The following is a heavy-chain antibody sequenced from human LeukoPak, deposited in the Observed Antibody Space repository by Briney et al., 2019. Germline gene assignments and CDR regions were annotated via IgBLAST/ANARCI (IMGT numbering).Heavy chain of an antibody. D-gene: IGHD2-2*03. V-gene: IGHV4-39*01. Sequence: SETLSLTCPLAGGSISSTTSYWGWTRHPPGKGREWNGRIYYRCSTFYNPSLKSRVAISVDTSKSQLFLRLSSVTAAYTAVYYFARHGSTDYFDCWGQGTLVTVSS. CDR1: GGSISSTTSY. J-gene: IGHJ4*01. CDR3: ARHGSTDYFDC. CDR2: IYYRCST.